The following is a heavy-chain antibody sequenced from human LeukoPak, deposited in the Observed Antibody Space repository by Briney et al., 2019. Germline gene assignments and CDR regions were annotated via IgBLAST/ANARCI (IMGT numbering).Heavy chain of an antibody. J-gene: IGHJ4*02. CDR1: GGSISSSSYY. V-gene: IGHV4-39*07. Sequence: SETLSLTCTVSGGSISSSSYYWGWIRPPPGKGLEWLGSIYYSGSTYYNPSLKSRVTISVDTSKNQFSLKLSSVTAADTAVYYCARVSEYYYGSGTYYFDYWGQGTLVTVSS. CDR2: IYYSGST. D-gene: IGHD3-10*01. CDR3: ARVSEYYYGSGTYYFDY.